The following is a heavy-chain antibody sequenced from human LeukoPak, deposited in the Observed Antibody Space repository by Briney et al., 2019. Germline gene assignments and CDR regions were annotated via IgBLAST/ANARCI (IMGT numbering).Heavy chain of an antibody. Sequence: SETLSLTCTVSGGSISSYYWSWIRQPAGKGLEWIGRIYTSGSTNYNPSLKSRVTMSVDTSKNQFSLTLSSVTAADTAVYYCARENKGSATVINYYCYYMDVWGKGTTVTISS. V-gene: IGHV4-4*07. CDR3: ARENKGSATVINYYCYYMDV. J-gene: IGHJ6*03. CDR2: IYTSGST. D-gene: IGHD4-17*01. CDR1: GGSISSYY.